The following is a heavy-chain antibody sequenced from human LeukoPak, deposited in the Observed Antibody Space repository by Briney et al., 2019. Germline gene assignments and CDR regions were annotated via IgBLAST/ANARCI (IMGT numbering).Heavy chain of an antibody. D-gene: IGHD2-15*01. CDR1: GFTFSSYA. Sequence: GGSLRLSCAASGFTFSSYAMSWVRQAPGKGLEWVSAISGSGSTYYADSVKGRFTISRDNSKNTLYLQMNSLRVEDTAVYYCATFCSGGDCYSFAPWGQGTLVTVSS. CDR3: ATFCSGGDCYSFAP. J-gene: IGHJ5*02. CDR2: ISGSGST. V-gene: IGHV3-23*01.